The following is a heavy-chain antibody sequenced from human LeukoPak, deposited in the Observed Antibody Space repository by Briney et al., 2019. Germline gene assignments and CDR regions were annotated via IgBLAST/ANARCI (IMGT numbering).Heavy chain of an antibody. Sequence: GGSLRLSCAASGFAFSSYWMHWVRQGPGKGLVWVSRINSDGSSTSYADSVKGRFTISRDNAKNTLYLQMNSLRADDTAVYYCARDRSYGSSYFDYWGQGTLVTVSS. D-gene: IGHD5-18*01. CDR3: ARDRSYGSSYFDY. V-gene: IGHV3-74*01. CDR2: INSDGSST. J-gene: IGHJ4*02. CDR1: GFAFSSYW.